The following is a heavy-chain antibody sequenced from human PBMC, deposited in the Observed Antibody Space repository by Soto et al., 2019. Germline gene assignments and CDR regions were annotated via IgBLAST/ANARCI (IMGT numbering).Heavy chain of an antibody. CDR2: IKSKTDGGTT. D-gene: IGHD3-10*01. V-gene: IGHV3-15*01. CDR3: TTAMVELADYYYYYGMDV. CDR1: GFTFSNAW. J-gene: IGHJ6*02. Sequence: GGSLRLSCAASGFTFSNAWMSWVRQAPGKGLEWVGRIKSKTDGGTTDYAAPVKGRFTISRDDSKNTLYLQMNSLKTEDTAVYYCTTAMVELADYYYYYGMDVWGQGTTVTVSS.